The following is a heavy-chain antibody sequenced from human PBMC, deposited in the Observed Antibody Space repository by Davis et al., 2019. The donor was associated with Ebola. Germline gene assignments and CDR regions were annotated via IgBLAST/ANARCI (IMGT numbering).Heavy chain of an antibody. CDR3: ARDLGKTLADHADY. Sequence: ASVKVSCKTSGYIFTSYGITWVRQAPGQALAWMGWISAYNGNTNYAQNVQDRVTMTTDTSTSIAYMELRSLRSDDTAVYYCARDLGKTLADHADYWGQGTLVTVSS. CDR1: GYIFTSYG. V-gene: IGHV1-18*01. CDR2: ISAYNGNT. D-gene: IGHD6-19*01. J-gene: IGHJ4*02.